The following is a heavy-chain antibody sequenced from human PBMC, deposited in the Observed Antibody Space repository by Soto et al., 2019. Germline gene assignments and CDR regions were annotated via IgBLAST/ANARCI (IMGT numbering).Heavy chain of an antibody. CDR1: GGTFSSYA. CDR2: IIPIFGTA. J-gene: IGHJ4*02. D-gene: IGHD2-2*01. CDR3: ARGLHSIGYCSSTSCYVSIVPLRY. V-gene: IGHV1-69*13. Sequence: ASVKVSCKASGGTFSSYAISWVRQAPGQGLEWMGGIIPIFGTANYAQKFQGRVTITADESTSTAYMELSSLRSEDTAVYYFARGLHSIGYCSSTSCYVSIVPLRYWGQGTLVTVSS.